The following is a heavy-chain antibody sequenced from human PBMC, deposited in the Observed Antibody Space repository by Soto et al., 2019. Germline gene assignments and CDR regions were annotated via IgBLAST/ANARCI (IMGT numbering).Heavy chain of an antibody. Sequence: QVKLVQSGPGVRKPGSSGRVSCRPFGGTFGSSAITWVRRAPGQGLGGLGGFIPIFGTANYAQKLQGRVTITADESTSTAYMELSSLRSEDTAVYYCARADITIFGVVIPNYYYYGMDVWGQGTTVTVSS. CDR1: GGTFGSSA. J-gene: IGHJ6*02. CDR3: ARADITIFGVVIPNYYYYGMDV. D-gene: IGHD3-3*01. V-gene: IGHV1-69*01. CDR2: FIPIFGTA.